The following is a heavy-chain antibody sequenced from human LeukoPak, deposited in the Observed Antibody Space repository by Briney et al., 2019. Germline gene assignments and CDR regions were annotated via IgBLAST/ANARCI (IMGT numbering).Heavy chain of an antibody. J-gene: IGHJ4*02. Sequence: ASVKVSCKASGYTFTSYYLHWVRQAPGQGLEWMGMVNPSGGSTSYAQKFQGRVTMTRDTSTTTVYMDLSSLRSEDTAVYYCARDDDYGGKGTFDYWGQGTLVTVSS. D-gene: IGHD4/OR15-4a*01. CDR1: GYTFTSYY. CDR2: VNPSGGST. V-gene: IGHV1-46*01. CDR3: ARDDDYGGKGTFDY.